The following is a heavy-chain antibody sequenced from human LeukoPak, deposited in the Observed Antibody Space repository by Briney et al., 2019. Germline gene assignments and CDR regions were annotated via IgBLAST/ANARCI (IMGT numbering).Heavy chain of an antibody. D-gene: IGHD3-16*01. CDR2: IIPIFGTA. V-gene: IGHV1-69*06. CDR3: ARDIMSSGRGNWFDP. J-gene: IGHJ5*02. CDR1: GGTFSSYA. Sequence: GASVKVSCKASGGTFSSYAISWVRQAPGQGLEWMGGIIPIFGTANYAQKFQGRVTITADKSTSTAYMELSSLRSEDTAVYYCARDIMSSGRGNWFDPWGQGTLVTVSS.